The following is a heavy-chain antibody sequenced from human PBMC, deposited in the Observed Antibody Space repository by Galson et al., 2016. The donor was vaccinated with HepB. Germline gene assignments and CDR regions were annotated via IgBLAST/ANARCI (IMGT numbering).Heavy chain of an antibody. CDR3: ARGRPCGSDCQNGYFDY. CDR1: GFTFNNYW. Sequence: SLRLSCAASGFTFNNYWMHWVRQVPGKGLVWVSHINGDGTYTTYADSVKGRFTISRDNARNTLYLRMSSLGAEDTAVYYCARGRPCGSDCQNGYFDYWGQGSLVAVSS. J-gene: IGHJ4*02. CDR2: INGDGTYT. V-gene: IGHV3-74*01. D-gene: IGHD2-21*02.